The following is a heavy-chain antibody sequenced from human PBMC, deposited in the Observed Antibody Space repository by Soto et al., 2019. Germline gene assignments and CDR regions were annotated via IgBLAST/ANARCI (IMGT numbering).Heavy chain of an antibody. J-gene: IGHJ6*02. CDR1: GGTFSSYA. D-gene: IGHD2-2*01. CDR3: ARSQGSSTSLEIYYYYYYGMDV. V-gene: IGHV1-69*13. Sequence: GASVKVSCKASGGTFSSYAISWVRQAPGQGLEWMGGIIPISDTTNYAQKFQGRVTITADGSTSTAYMELSSLRSEDTAVYYCARSQGSSTSLEIYYYYYYGMDVWGQGTTVTVSS. CDR2: IIPISDTT.